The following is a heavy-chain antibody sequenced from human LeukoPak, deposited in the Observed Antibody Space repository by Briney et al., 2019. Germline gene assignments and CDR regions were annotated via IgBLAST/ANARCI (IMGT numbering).Heavy chain of an antibody. CDR2: INSDGSST. D-gene: IGHD5-18*01. J-gene: IGHJ5*02. CDR3: ARDPGYSYWGGLFDP. CDR1: GFSSSSFW. V-gene: IGHV3-74*01. Sequence: PGGSLRLSCVASGFSSSSFWMHWVRQAPGKGLVWVSRINSDGSSTSYADSVKGRFTICRDNAKVRLYLQMNSLRAEDTAVYYCARDPGYSYWGGLFDPWGQGTLVTVSS.